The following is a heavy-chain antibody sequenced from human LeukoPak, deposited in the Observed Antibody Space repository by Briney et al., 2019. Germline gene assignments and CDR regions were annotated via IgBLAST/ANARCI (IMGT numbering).Heavy chain of an antibody. CDR3: ARQVVVPTELFDY. V-gene: IGHV4-39*01. D-gene: IGHD2-2*01. CDR2: IYYSGTT. Sequence: MSSETLSLTCTVSGGSISSSSYYWGWIRQPPGKGLEWIGSIYYSGTTYYTPSLKSRVTISVDTSKNQFSLKLSSVTAADTAVYYCARQVVVPTELFDYWGQGTLVTVSS. J-gene: IGHJ4*02. CDR1: GGSISSSSYY.